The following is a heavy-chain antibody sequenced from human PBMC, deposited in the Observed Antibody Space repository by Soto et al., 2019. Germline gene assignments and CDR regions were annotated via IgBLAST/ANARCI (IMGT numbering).Heavy chain of an antibody. D-gene: IGHD1-26*01. CDR2: VFHTGGT. J-gene: IGHJ4*02. CDR1: GGSVNSPSYY. CDR3: ARIVGTPIDY. Sequence: QVQLQESGPGLVKPSETLSLTCTVSGGSVNSPSYYWSWIRQPPGKELEWIGYVFHTGGTVYNPSRKSRVTISIDTSRNQFALRLTSVTAADTAIYYCARIVGTPIDYWGQGTLVTVSS. V-gene: IGHV4-61*01.